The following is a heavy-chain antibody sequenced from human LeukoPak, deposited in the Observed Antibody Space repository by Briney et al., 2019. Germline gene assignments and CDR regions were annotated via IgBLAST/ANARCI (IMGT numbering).Heavy chain of an antibody. CDR1: GFSFNSFE. D-gene: IGHD3-22*01. CDR2: ISGSGGST. J-gene: IGHJ5*02. Sequence: GGSLRLSCAASGFSFNSFEMSWVRQAPGKGLEWVSVISGSGGSTYYADSVKGRFTISRDNSKNTLYLQMNSLRVEDTAVYYCAKAGPASSDYLNWFDPWGQGTLVTVSS. CDR3: AKAGPASSDYLNWFDP. V-gene: IGHV3-23*01.